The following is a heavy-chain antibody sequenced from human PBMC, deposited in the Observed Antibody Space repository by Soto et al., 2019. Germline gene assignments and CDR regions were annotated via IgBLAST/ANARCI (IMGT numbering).Heavy chain of an antibody. CDR2: ISGSGDTT. V-gene: IGHV3-23*01. Sequence: GGSLRLSCAASGFTSSNYVLSWVRQAPGKGLEWVSAISGSGDTTYYADSVKGRFTISRDNSKNTLYLQMNSLRAEDTAVYYCAKDTTTVTSYDAFDIWGQGTMVTVSS. CDR1: GFTSSNYV. CDR3: AKDTTTVTSYDAFDI. J-gene: IGHJ3*02. D-gene: IGHD4-17*01.